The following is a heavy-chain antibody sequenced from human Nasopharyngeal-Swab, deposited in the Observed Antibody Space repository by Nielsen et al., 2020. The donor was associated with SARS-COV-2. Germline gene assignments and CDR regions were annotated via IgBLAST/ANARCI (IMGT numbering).Heavy chain of an antibody. CDR3: ARDHDWFDF. D-gene: IGHD3-9*01. CDR2: ISSSSSYR. Sequence: GESLKISCAASGFTFSSYSMNWVRQAPGKGLEWVSSISSSSSYRYYADSVKGRFTISRDNAKNSLYLQMNSLRAEDTAVYYCARDHDWFDFWGQGILVTVSS. V-gene: IGHV3-21*06. CDR1: GFTFSSYS. J-gene: IGHJ4*02.